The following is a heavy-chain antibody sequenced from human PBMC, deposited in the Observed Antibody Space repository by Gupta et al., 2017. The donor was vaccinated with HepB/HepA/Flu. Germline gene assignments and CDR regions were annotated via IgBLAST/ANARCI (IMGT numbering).Heavy chain of an antibody. D-gene: IGHD1-14*01. J-gene: IGHJ6*02. CDR3: AKDVGVGNYYYYYGMDV. Sequence: EVQLVESGGGVVQPGGSLRLSCAASGFTFDDYAMHWVRQAPGKGLEWVSLISGDGGSTYYADSVKGRFTISRDNSKNSLYLQMNSLRTEDTALYYCAKDVGVGNYYYYYGMDVWGQGTTVTVSS. CDR2: ISGDGGST. CDR1: GFTFDDYA. V-gene: IGHV3-43*02.